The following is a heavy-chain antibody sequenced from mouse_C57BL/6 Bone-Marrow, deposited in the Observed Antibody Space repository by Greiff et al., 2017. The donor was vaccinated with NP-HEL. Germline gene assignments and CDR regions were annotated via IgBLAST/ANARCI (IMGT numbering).Heavy chain of an antibody. J-gene: IGHJ3*01. CDR1: GFTFSDYY. D-gene: IGHD3-2*02. V-gene: IGHV5-16*01. CDR3: ARVDSSGPFAY. Sequence: EVQRVESEGGLVQPGSSMKLSCTASGFTFSDYYMAWVRQVPEKGLEWVANINYDGSSTYYLDSLKSRFIISRDNAKNILYLQMSSLKSEDTATYYCARVDSSGPFAYWGQGTLVTVSA. CDR2: INYDGSST.